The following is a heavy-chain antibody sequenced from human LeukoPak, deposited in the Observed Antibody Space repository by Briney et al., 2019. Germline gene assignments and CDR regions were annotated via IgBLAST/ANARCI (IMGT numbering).Heavy chain of an antibody. CDR3: ARAFHYDSSGLPVHY. J-gene: IGHJ4*02. CDR1: GYTFTGYY. V-gene: IGHV1-2*02. Sequence: GASVKVSCKASGYTFTGYYMHWVRQAPGQGLEWMGWINPNSGGTNYAQKFQGRVTMTRDTSISTAYMELSRLRSDDTAVYYCARAFHYDSSGLPVHYWGQGTLVTVSS. CDR2: INPNSGGT. D-gene: IGHD3-22*01.